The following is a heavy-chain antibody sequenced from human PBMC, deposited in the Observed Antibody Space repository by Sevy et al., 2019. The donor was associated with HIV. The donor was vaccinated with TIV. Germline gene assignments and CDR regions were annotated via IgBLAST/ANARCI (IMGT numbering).Heavy chain of an antibody. D-gene: IGHD5-12*01. Sequence: GGSLRLSCAASGFTFSSYAMSWVRQAPGKGLEWVSAISGSGGSTYYADSVKGRFTISRDNSKNTLYLQMNSLRAEDTAVYYCARNREGRRWLQFDYWGQGTLVTVSS. CDR2: ISGSGGST. CDR1: GFTFSSYA. CDR3: ARNREGRRWLQFDY. J-gene: IGHJ4*02. V-gene: IGHV3-23*01.